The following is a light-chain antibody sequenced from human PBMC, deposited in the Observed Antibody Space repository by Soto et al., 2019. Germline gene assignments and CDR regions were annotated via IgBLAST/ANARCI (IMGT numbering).Light chain of an antibody. Sequence: AIQLTQSPASQSASVGDTVTIACRASQGIRNDLGWYQQKPGQAPKLLIYTTSSLHSGVPSRFSGSGSQRDFTLTISGLQPEDFATYYCLQSYIYPLTFGGGTKVEI. V-gene: IGKV1-6*01. CDR3: LQSYIYPLT. J-gene: IGKJ4*01. CDR2: TTS. CDR1: QGIRND.